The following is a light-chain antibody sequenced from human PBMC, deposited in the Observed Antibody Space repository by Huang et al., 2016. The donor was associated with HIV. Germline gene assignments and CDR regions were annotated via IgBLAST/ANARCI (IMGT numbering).Light chain of an antibody. V-gene: IGKV3-15*01. J-gene: IGKJ3*01. Sequence: IIRIQSPATLSVSPGDRATLSCSTSQSVRSNLAWYQQKAGQAHRLLIFGASTRATGVPARFSGSGSGTEFTLTISSLQSEDFAVYYCQHYNNWPLFTFGPGTKVDIK. CDR2: GAS. CDR3: QHYNNWPLFT. CDR1: QSVRSN.